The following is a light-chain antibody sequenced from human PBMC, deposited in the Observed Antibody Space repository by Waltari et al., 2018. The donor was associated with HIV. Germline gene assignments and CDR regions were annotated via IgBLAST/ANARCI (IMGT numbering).Light chain of an antibody. J-gene: IGLJ2*01. CDR2: EVS. CDR3: CAYAGSTTYVI. Sequence: QSALPQPPSLSRSPRHSIPPPCPGTSPDGGGSNLLSWYQQHPRKAPKLMIYEVSKRPSGVSNRFSGSKSGNTASLTISGLQAEDEADYYCCAYAGSTTYVIFGGGTKLTVL. V-gene: IGLV2-23*02. CDR1: SPDGGGSNL.